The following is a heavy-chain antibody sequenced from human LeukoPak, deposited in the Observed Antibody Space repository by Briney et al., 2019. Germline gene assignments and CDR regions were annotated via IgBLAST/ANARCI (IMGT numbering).Heavy chain of an antibody. Sequence: GGSLRLSCAASGFTFRSYWMSWVRQAPGKGLEWVANINQGGSVQYYMDSVKGRFTISRDDAKNSLYVQMNSLRNEDTAVYYCARVEYSGWNLEYWGQGTLVTVSS. D-gene: IGHD5-12*01. J-gene: IGHJ4*02. CDR2: INQGGSVQ. V-gene: IGHV3-7*01. CDR1: GFTFRSYW. CDR3: ARVEYSGWNLEY.